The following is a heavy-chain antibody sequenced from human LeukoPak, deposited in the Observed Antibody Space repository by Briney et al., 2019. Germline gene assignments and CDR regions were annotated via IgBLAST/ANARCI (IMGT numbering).Heavy chain of an antibody. J-gene: IGHJ4*02. Sequence: GGSLRLPCAASGFTFSGYAMNWVRQAPGKGLEWVSSISSNSNYIYYADSVKGRFTISRDNAKNSLYLQMNSLRAEDTAVYYCTREDTVSHYWGQGTLVTVSS. CDR1: GFTFSGYA. D-gene: IGHD4-11*01. CDR3: TREDTVSHY. CDR2: ISSNSNYI. V-gene: IGHV3-21*01.